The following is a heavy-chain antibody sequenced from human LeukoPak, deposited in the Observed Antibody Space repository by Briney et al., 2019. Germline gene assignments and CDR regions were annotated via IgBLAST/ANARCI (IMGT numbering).Heavy chain of an antibody. D-gene: IGHD2-8*01. CDR1: GYTFTGYY. CDR2: INPNSGGT. Sequence: GASVKVSCKASGYTFTGYYMHWVRQAPGQGLEWMGWINPNSGGTNYAQKFQGRVTMTRNTSISTAYMELSSLRSEDTAVYYCARVMGLSFEFDYWGQGTLVTVSS. J-gene: IGHJ4*02. CDR3: ARVMGLSFEFDY. V-gene: IGHV1-2*02.